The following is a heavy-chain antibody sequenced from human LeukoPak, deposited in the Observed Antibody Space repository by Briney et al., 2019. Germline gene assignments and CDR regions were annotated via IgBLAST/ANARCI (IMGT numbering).Heavy chain of an antibody. Sequence: GESLKISCKAYGYKFSNYAMSWVRQAPGKGLEWVSAISGSGGSTYYADSVKGRFTISRDNSKNTLYLQMNSLRAEDTAVYYCAKDISDSYWGQGTLVTVSS. CDR1: GYKFSNYA. CDR3: AKDISDSY. CDR2: ISGSGGST. V-gene: IGHV3-23*01. D-gene: IGHD3-9*01. J-gene: IGHJ4*02.